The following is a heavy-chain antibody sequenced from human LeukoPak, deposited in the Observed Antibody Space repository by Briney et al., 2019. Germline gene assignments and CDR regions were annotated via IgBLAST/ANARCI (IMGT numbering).Heavy chain of an antibody. CDR1: GFTFSNAW. J-gene: IGHJ4*02. D-gene: IGHD3-22*01. Sequence: PGGSLRLSCAASGFTFSNAWMSWVRQMPGKGLEWMGIIYPGDSDTRYSPSFQGQVTISADKSISTAYLQWSSLKASDTAMHYCARPLDSSGYYPGYWGQGTLVTVSS. CDR2: IYPGDSDT. V-gene: IGHV5-51*01. CDR3: ARPLDSSGYYPGY.